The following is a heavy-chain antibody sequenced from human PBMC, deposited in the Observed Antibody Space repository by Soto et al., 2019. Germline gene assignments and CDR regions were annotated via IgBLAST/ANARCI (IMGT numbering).Heavy chain of an antibody. CDR3: ARLGGWPTPLDY. CDR1: GGTFSSYT. D-gene: IGHD6-19*01. J-gene: IGHJ4*01. Sequence: QVQLVQSGAEVKKPGSSVKVSCKASGGTFSSYTISWVRQAPGQGLEWMGRIIPILGIANYAQKFQGRVTITADKSTSTAYMELSSLRSEDTAVYYCARLGGWPTPLDYWGQEPWSPSPQ. CDR2: IIPILGIA. V-gene: IGHV1-69*02.